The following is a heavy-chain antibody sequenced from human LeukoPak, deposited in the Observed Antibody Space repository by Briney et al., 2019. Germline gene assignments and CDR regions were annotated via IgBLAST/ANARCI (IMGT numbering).Heavy chain of an antibody. D-gene: IGHD6-19*01. CDR1: GGSISSYY. Sequence: SETLSLTCTVSGGSISSYYWSWIRQPPGKGLGWIGYIYYSGSTNYNPSLKSRVTISVDTSKNQFSLKLSSVTAADTAVYYCARESHSSGWYNWGQGTLVTVSS. J-gene: IGHJ4*02. V-gene: IGHV4-59*01. CDR3: ARESHSSGWYN. CDR2: IYYSGST.